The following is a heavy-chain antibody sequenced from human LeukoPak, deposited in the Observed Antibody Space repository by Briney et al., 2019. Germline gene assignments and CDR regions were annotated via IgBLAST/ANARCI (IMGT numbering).Heavy chain of an antibody. CDR2: INHSGST. V-gene: IGHV4-34*01. CDR3: ARGRWDYYDSSGYYSLTGGAWFDP. Sequence: PSGTLSLTCAVYGGSFSGYYWSWIRQPPGKGLEWIGEINHSGSTNYNPSLKSRVTISVDTSKNQFSLKLSSVTAADTAVYYCARGRWDYYDSSGYYSLTGGAWFDPWGQGTLVTVSS. CDR1: GGSFSGYY. D-gene: IGHD3-22*01. J-gene: IGHJ5*02.